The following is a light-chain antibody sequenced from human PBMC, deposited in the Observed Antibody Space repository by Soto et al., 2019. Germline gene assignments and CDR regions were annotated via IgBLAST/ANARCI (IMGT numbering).Light chain of an antibody. Sequence: EIVLTQSPGTLSLSPVETATLSCRASQSVSSTYLAWYQQKPGQAPRLLIYSASSRATGIPDRFSGTGSGTDFTLTISRLEPEDFAVYYCQQYGSSGTFGQGTKVDI. CDR2: SAS. CDR3: QQYGSSGT. J-gene: IGKJ1*01. CDR1: QSVSSTY. V-gene: IGKV3-20*01.